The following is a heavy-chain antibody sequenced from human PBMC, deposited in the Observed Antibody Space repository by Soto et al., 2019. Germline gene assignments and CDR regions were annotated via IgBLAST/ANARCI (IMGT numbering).Heavy chain of an antibody. CDR3: ARDLALTGDLDY. Sequence: VQLVESGGGVVHLGRSRTLSCKASGFTFSNSAMHWVRHTTCKGTEWLAVISFDGRNKYYADSVKGQVTVSRDHPKNKLYLQMNILRVEDTAIYYCARDLALTGDLDYCGHGILVTVSS. CDR2: ISFDGRNK. CDR1: GFTFSNSA. V-gene: IGHV3-33*05. J-gene: IGHJ4*01. D-gene: IGHD1-20*01.